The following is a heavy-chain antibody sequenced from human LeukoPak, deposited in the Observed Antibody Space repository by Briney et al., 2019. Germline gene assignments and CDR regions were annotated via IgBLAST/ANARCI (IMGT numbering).Heavy chain of an antibody. V-gene: IGHV4-61*02. CDR3: ARDLYYYGSGSNWFDP. D-gene: IGHD3-10*01. CDR2: IYTSGST. J-gene: IGHJ5*02. Sequence: SQTLSLTCTVSGGSISSGSYYRSWIRQPAGKGLEWIGRIYTSGSTNYNPSLKSRVTISIDTSKNQFSLRLSSVTAADTAVYYCARDLYYYGSGSNWFDPWGQGTLVTVSS. CDR1: GGSISSGSYY.